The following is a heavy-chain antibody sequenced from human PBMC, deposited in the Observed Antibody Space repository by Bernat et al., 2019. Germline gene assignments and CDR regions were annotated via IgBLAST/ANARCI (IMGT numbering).Heavy chain of an antibody. J-gene: IGHJ3*02. V-gene: IGHV1-69*01. D-gene: IGHD6-19*01. Sequence: QVQLVQSGAEVKKPGSSVKVSCKASGGTFSSYAISWVRQAPGPGLEWRGGIIPIFGTANYAQKFQGRVTITADESTSTAYMKLSSLRSKDAAVYYCAGGAGAAVAGTEDDDFDIWGQGTMVTVSS. CDR3: AGGAGAAVAGTEDDDFDI. CDR2: IIPIFGTA. CDR1: GGTFSSYA.